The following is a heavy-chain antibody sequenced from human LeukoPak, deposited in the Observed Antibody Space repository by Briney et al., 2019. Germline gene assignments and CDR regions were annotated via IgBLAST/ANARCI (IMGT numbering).Heavy chain of an antibody. D-gene: IGHD2-2*01. J-gene: IGHJ6*04. CDR2: IYYSGST. V-gene: IGHV4-59*01. CDR1: GGSISSYY. Sequence: KPSETLSLTCTVSGGSISSYYWSWIRQPPGKGLEWIGYIYYSGSTNYNPSLKSQVTISVDTSKNQFSLKLSSVTAADTAVYYCARGRSQDIVVVPDYYYGMDVWGKGTTVTVSS. CDR3: ARGRSQDIVVVPDYYYGMDV.